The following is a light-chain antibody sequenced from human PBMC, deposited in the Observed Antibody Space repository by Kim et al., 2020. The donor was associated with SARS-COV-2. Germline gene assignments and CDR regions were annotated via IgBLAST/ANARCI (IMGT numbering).Light chain of an antibody. CDR3: QQYNSYSGT. Sequence: AWGGGRGAVAGRASRSSSSWLAWYQQKPGKAPKLLIYKASSLESGVPSRFSGSGSGTEFTLTISSLQPDDFATYYCQQYNSYSGTFGQGTKVDIK. J-gene: IGKJ1*01. V-gene: IGKV1-5*03. CDR2: KAS. CDR1: RSSSSW.